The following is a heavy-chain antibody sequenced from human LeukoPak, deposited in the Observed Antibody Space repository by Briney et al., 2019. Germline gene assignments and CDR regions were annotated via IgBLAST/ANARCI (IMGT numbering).Heavy chain of an antibody. J-gene: IGHJ3*02. Sequence: QPGGSLRLSCAASGFTFSNYDMNWVRQAPGKGLEWVVVISYDGGNKYYADSVKGRFAISRDNSKNTLYLQMNSLRAEDTAVYYCAKGTHYYDSSGYWGAFDIWGQGTMVTVSS. D-gene: IGHD3-22*01. CDR1: GFTFSNYD. V-gene: IGHV3-30*18. CDR2: ISYDGGNK. CDR3: AKGTHYYDSSGYWGAFDI.